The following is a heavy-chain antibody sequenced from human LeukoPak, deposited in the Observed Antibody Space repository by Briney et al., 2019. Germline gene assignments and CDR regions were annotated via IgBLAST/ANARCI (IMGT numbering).Heavy chain of an antibody. Sequence: GASVKVSCKASGYTFTGYYMHWVRQAPGQGLEWMGWINPNSGGTNYAQKFQGRVTMTRDTSISTAYMELSRLRSDDTAVYYCARGHATMVRGVNNWFDPWGQGTLVTVSS. CDR3: ARGHATMVRGVNNWFDP. D-gene: IGHD3-10*01. CDR1: GYTFTGYY. CDR2: INPNSGGT. J-gene: IGHJ5*02. V-gene: IGHV1-2*02.